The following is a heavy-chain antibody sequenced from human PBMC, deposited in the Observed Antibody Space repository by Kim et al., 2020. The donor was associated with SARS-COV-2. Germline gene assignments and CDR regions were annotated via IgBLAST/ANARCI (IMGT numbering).Heavy chain of an antibody. Sequence: SYADSVKGRFTISRDNSKNTLFLQMNSLGAEDTAVYYCAKGAGAPFFFDYWGQGTLVTVSS. J-gene: IGHJ4*02. V-gene: IGHV3-23*01. CDR3: AKGAGAPFFFDY. D-gene: IGHD6-19*01.